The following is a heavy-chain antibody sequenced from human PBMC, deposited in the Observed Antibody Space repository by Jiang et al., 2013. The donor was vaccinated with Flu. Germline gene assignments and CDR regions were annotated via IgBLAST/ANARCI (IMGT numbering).Heavy chain of an antibody. CDR2: INVGNGNT. J-gene: IGHJ4*02. V-gene: IGHV1-3*01. Sequence: GAEVKKPGASVKVSCKASGYTFTNNAIHWVRQAPGQRLEWMGWINVGNGNTKYSQKFQGRVTFTRDTSASTVYMELTNLGSEDTAVYYCARRTGRLFDYWGQGTLVTVSS. CDR1: GYTFTNNA. D-gene: IGHD6-6*01. CDR3: ARRTGRLFDY.